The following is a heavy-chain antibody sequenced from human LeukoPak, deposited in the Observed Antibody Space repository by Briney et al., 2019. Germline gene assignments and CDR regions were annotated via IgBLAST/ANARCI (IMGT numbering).Heavy chain of an antibody. V-gene: IGHV1-18*01. Sequence: ASVKVSCKASGYTFTGYGISWVRQAPGQGLEWMGWISAYNGNTNYAQKLQGRVTMTTDTSTSTAYMELRSLRSDDTAVYYCARLVYYDSSGYYSLPDYWGQGTLVTVSS. J-gene: IGHJ4*02. D-gene: IGHD3-22*01. CDR1: GYTFTGYG. CDR2: ISAYNGNT. CDR3: ARLVYYDSSGYYSLPDY.